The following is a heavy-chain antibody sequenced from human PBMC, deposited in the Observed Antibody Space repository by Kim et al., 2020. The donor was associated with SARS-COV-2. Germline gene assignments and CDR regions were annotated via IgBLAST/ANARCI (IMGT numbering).Heavy chain of an antibody. CDR3: ARAGYSRGWSGDLFDY. J-gene: IGHJ4*02. V-gene: IGHV3-30*07. Sequence: DPVKARFTITRGISKNTLYLKMNSLRAEDTAVYYCARAGYSRGWSGDLFDYWGQGTLVTVSS. D-gene: IGHD6-19*01.